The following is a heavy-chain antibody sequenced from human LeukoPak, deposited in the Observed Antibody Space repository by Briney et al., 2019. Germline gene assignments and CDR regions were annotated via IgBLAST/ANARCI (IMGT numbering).Heavy chain of an antibody. CDR2: IYCSGST. V-gene: IGHV4-59*01. CDR1: GGSISSYY. Sequence: SETLSLTCTVSGGSISSYYWSWIRQPPGKGLEWIGYIYCSGSTNYNPSLKSRVTISVDTSKNQFSLKLSSVTAADTAVYYCARVGIALAGTLAFDIWGQGTMVTVSS. CDR3: ARVGIALAGTLAFDI. J-gene: IGHJ3*02. D-gene: IGHD6-19*01.